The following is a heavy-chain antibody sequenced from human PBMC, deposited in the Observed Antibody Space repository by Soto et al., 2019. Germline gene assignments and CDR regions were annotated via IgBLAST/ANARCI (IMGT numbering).Heavy chain of an antibody. CDR3: AKERGGADFDY. J-gene: IGHJ4*02. Sequence: QVQLVESGGGVVQPGRSLRLSCAASGFTFSSYGMHWVRQAPGKGLEWVAVISYDGSEKYYADSVKGRFTISRDTSKNTLDLQMNSLRAEDTAVYYCAKERGGADFDYWGQGTLVTVSS. CDR1: GFTFSSYG. CDR2: ISYDGSEK. D-gene: IGHD1-26*01. V-gene: IGHV3-30*18.